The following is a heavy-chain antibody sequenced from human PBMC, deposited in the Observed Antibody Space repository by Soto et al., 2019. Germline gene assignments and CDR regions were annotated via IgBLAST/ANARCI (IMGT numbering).Heavy chain of an antibody. CDR2: IIPIFGTA. V-gene: IGHV1-69*13. J-gene: IGHJ4*02. CDR3: ARDSYGTVTFDY. D-gene: IGHD4-17*01. Sequence: ASVKVSCKASGCTFSSYAISWVRQAPGQGLEWMGGIIPIFGTANYAQKFQGRVTITADESTSTAYMELSSLRSEDTAVYYCARDSYGTVTFDYWGQGTLVTVSS. CDR1: GCTFSSYA.